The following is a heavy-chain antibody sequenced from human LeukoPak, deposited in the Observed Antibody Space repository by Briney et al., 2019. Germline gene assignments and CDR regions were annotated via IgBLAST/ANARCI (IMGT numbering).Heavy chain of an antibody. V-gene: IGHV4-34*01. CDR1: GGSGYY. J-gene: IGHJ6*03. CDR3: ASNIVVPAAIPGDYYYYMDV. CDR2: INHSGST. Sequence: SETLSLTCAVYGGSGYYWSWIRQPPGKGLEWIGEINHSGSTYYNPSLKSRVTISVDTSKNQFSLKLSSVTAADTAVYYCASNIVVPAAIPGDYYYYMDVWGKGTTVTVSS. D-gene: IGHD2-2*01.